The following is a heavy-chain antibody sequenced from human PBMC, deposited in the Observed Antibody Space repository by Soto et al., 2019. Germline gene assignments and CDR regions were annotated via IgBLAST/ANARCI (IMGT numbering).Heavy chain of an antibody. D-gene: IGHD3-22*01. CDR2: IIPIFGTA. CDR3: ASTKRVGYYYDSSGYYSEAAYYYGMDV. V-gene: IGHV1-69*13. J-gene: IGHJ6*02. Sequence: SVKVSCKASGGTFSSYAISWVRQAPGQGLEWMGGIIPIFGTANYAQKFQGRVTITADESTSTAYMELSSLRSEDTAVYYCASTKRVGYYYDSSGYYSEAAYYYGMDVWGQGTTVTVSS. CDR1: GGTFSSYA.